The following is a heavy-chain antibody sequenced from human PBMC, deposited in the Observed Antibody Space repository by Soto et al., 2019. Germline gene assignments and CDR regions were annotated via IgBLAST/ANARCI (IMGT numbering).Heavy chain of an antibody. CDR3: ARTIFGVVIGAYGMDV. Sequence: QVQLVQSGAEVKKPGASVKVSCTASGYTFTSYGISWVRQAPGQGLEWMGWISAYNGNTNYAQKLQGRVTMTTDTSTSTAYMELRRLRSDDTAVYYCARTIFGVVIGAYGMDVWGQGTTVTVSS. CDR1: GYTFTSYG. J-gene: IGHJ6*02. CDR2: ISAYNGNT. V-gene: IGHV1-18*04. D-gene: IGHD3-3*01.